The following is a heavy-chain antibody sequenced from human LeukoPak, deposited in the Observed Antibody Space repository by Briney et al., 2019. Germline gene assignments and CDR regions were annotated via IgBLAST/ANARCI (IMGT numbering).Heavy chain of an antibody. D-gene: IGHD3-3*01. CDR1: GGSISSRGYY. V-gene: IGHV4-39*02. CDR2: IYYSGST. J-gene: IGHJ6*03. CDR3: ARSDFYYMDV. Sequence: SETLSLTCTVSGGSISSRGYYWGWIRQPPGKGLEWIGSIYYSGSTYYNPSLKSRVTISVDTSKNHFSLKLSSVTAADTAVYYCARSDFYYMDVWGSGTTVTVSS.